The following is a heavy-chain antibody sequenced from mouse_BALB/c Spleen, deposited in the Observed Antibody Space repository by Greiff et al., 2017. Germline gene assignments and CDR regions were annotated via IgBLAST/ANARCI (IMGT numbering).Heavy chain of an antibody. J-gene: IGHJ2*01. CDR1: GFSLSTSGMG. D-gene: IGHD1-1*01. CDR2: IWWDDDK. V-gene: IGHV8-8*01. Sequence: TLKESGPGILQPSQTLSLTCSFSGFSLSTSGMGVGWIRQPSGKGLEWLAHIWWDDDKRYNPALKSRLTISKDTSSNQVFLKIASVDTADTATYYCARIAYYCGGRLFDYRGQGTTLTVSS. CDR3: ARIAYYCGGRLFDY.